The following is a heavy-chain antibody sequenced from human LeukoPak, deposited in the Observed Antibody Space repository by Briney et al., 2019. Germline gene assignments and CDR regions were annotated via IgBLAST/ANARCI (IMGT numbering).Heavy chain of an antibody. CDR3: ATDFWSGYDNWFDP. J-gene: IGHJ5*02. V-gene: IGHV3-21*01. CDR2: ISSSSSYI. Sequence: GGSLRLSCAASGFTFSSYSMNWVRQAPGKGLEWVSSISSSSSYIYYADSVKGRFTISRDNAKSSLYLQMNSLRAEDTAVYYCATDFWSGYDNWFDPWGQGTLVTVSS. D-gene: IGHD3-3*01. CDR1: GFTFSSYS.